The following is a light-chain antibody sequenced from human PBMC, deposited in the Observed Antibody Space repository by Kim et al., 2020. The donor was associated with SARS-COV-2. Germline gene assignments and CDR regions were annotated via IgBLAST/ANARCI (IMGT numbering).Light chain of an antibody. Sequence: PGESATLSCRASQSVGSNYLAWYQQKPGQAPRLLIYGASNRATGIPDRFGGSGSGTDFTLTIGRLEPEDFAVYYCQEYTSSPPYTFGQGTKLEIK. J-gene: IGKJ2*01. CDR3: QEYTSSPPYT. V-gene: IGKV3-20*01. CDR2: GAS. CDR1: QSVGSNY.